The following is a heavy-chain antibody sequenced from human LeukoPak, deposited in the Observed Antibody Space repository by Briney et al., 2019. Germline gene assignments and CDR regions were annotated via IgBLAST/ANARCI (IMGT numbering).Heavy chain of an antibody. Sequence: GGSLRLSYAASGFRLSDYDMNWVRQAPGKGLEWVSSISTGSRYIHYPYSVKGRFTNSRDDAKNSLYLQMDYLRAEDTAVYYCARADCSGSTCYLRRSWFDPWGQGTLVTVSS. V-gene: IGHV3-21*01. CDR3: ARADCSGSTCYLRRSWFDP. D-gene: IGHD2-2*01. J-gene: IGHJ5*02. CDR1: GFRLSDYD. CDR2: ISTGSRYI.